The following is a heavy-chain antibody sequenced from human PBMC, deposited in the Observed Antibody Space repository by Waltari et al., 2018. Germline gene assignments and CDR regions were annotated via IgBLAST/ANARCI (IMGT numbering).Heavy chain of an antibody. J-gene: IGHJ4*02. D-gene: IGHD3-22*01. Sequence: EVQLLESGGGLVQPGGSLRLSCAASGFTFSSYAMSWVRQAPGKGRGWVSAISGSGGSTYYSDSVKGRFTISRDNSKNTLYLQMNSLRAEDTAVYYCAKEASIYYYDSSGYHYYFDYWGQGTLVTVSS. CDR3: AKEASIYYYDSSGYHYYFDY. V-gene: IGHV3-23*01. CDR1: GFTFSSYA. CDR2: ISGSGGST.